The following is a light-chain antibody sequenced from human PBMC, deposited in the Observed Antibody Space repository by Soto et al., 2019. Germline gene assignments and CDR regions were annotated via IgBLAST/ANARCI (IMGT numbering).Light chain of an antibody. J-gene: IGLJ1*01. CDR2: EGT. Sequence: QSVLTQPASVSASPGQSITIPCTGTSSDVGSYNLVSWFQQHPGKVPKLLIYEGTKRPSGLSDRFSGSKSGTTASLTISGLQAEYEAHYYCYSYAGENLYVFGTGTKVTVL. CDR3: YSYAGENLYV. CDR1: SSDVGSYNL. V-gene: IGLV2-23*01.